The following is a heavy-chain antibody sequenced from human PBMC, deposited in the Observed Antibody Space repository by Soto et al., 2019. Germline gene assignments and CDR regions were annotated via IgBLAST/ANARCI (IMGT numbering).Heavy chain of an antibody. J-gene: IGHJ6*03. CDR1: GGSIRSTNYY. CDR2: LSYTKTT. D-gene: IGHD2-8*01. V-gene: IGHV4-39*01. CDR3: TRHGPGVKEGGYMDV. Sequence: QVQLEESGPGLVEPSETLSLTCTVSGGSIRSTNYYWGWIRQPPGKGLEWIGGLSYTKTTYYNPSLERRVSLPVETSKNKFYLNQKSVTAADTAVYYCTRHGPGVKEGGYMDVWGKGTTVTVSS.